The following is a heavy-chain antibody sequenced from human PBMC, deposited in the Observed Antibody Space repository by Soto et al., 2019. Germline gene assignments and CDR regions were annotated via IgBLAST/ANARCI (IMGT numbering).Heavy chain of an antibody. CDR3: ARAGYSYGYVLKDYYYYGMDV. CDR1: GGTFSSYA. V-gene: IGHV1-69*01. CDR2: IIPIVGTA. J-gene: IGHJ6*02. Sequence: QVQLVQSGAEVKKPGASVKVSCKASGGTFSSYAISWVRQAPGQGLEWMGGIIPIVGTANYAQKFQGRVTLTADESTSTAYMELSSLRSEDTAVYYCARAGYSYGYVLKDYYYYGMDVWGQGTTVTVSS. D-gene: IGHD5-18*01.